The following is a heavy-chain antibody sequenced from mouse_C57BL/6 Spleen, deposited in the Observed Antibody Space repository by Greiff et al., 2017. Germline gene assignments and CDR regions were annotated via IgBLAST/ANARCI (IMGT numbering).Heavy chain of an antibody. Sequence: EVKLQESGGGLVKPGGSLKLSCAASGFTFSSYAMSWVRQTPEKRLEWVATISDGGSYTYYPDNVKGRFTISRDNAKNNLYLQMSHLKSEDTAMYYCARTGYFDVWGTGTTVTVSS. V-gene: IGHV5-4*03. CDR2: ISDGGSYT. CDR3: ARTGYFDV. J-gene: IGHJ1*03. CDR1: GFTFSSYA.